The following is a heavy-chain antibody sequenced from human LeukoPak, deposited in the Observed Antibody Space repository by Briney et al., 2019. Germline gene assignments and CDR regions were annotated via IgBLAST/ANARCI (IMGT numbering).Heavy chain of an antibody. D-gene: IGHD1-14*01. V-gene: IGHV4-4*09. CDR1: AGSISNYY. J-gene: IGHJ4*02. CDR3: ARGTESLDY. CDR2: IYSSGST. Sequence: SETLSLTCAGSAGSISNYYWSWLRQPPGKVLEWIGYIYSSGSTNYNPSLKSRVTISVDTSKNQFSLKLSSVTAADTAVYYCARGTESLDYWGQGTLVTVSS.